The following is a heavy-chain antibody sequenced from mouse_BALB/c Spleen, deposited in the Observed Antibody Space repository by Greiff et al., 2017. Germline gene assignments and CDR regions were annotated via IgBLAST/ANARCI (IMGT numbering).Heavy chain of an antibody. CDR1: GFTFSDYY. Sequence: EVKLMESGGGLVKPGGSLKLSCAASGFTFSDYYMYWVRQTPEKRLEWVATISDGGSYTYYPDSVKGRFTISRDNAKNNLYLQMSSLKSEDTAMYYCAREEYGDAMDYWGQGTSVTVSS. D-gene: IGHD2-10*02. V-gene: IGHV5-4*02. J-gene: IGHJ4*01. CDR3: AREEYGDAMDY. CDR2: ISDGGSYT.